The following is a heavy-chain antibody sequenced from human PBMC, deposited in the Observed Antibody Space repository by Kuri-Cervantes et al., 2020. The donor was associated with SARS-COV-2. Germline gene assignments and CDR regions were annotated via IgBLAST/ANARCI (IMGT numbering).Heavy chain of an antibody. J-gene: IGHJ6*02. CDR2: TSSSSSYI. V-gene: IGHV3-21*04. Sequence: GESLKISCAASGFSFSSYSMNWVRQAPGKGLEWVSSTSSSSSYIYYADSVKGRFTISRDNAENSLYLQMNSLRAEDTAVYYCARNLRSRYYAMDVWGQGTTVTVSS. CDR3: ARNLRSRYYAMDV. CDR1: GFSFSSYS.